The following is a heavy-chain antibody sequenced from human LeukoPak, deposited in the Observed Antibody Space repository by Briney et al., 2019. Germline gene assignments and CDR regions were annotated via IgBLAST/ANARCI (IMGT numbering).Heavy chain of an antibody. CDR2: INHSGST. J-gene: IGHJ4*02. CDR3: ARGNLVAATPFDY. Sequence: PSETLSLTCAVYGGSFSGYYWSWIRQPPGKGLEWIGEINHSGSTNYNPSLKSRVTISVDTSKNQFSLKLSSVTAADTAVYYCARGNLVAATPFDYWGQGILVIVSS. D-gene: IGHD2-15*01. CDR1: GGSFSGYY. V-gene: IGHV4-34*01.